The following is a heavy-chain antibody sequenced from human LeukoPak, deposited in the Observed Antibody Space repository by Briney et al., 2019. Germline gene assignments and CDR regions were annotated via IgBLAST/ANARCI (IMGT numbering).Heavy chain of an antibody. CDR1: RFAFSDFD. V-gene: IGHV3-7*01. CDR2: IKQDGSEK. J-gene: IGHJ6*02. Sequence: HAGGSLRLSCAASRFAFSDFDKIWVRQAPGKGLEWVANIKQDGSEKCYVDSVKGRFTISRDNAKNSLYLQMNSLRAEDTAVYYCARDRWELLSNSYHYCGLDVWGQGTTVTVSS. CDR3: ARDRWELLSNSYHYCGLDV. D-gene: IGHD2-15*01.